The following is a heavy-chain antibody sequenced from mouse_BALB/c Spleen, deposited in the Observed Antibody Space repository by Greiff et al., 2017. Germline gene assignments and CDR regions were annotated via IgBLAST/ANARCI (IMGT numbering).Heavy chain of an antibody. V-gene: IGHV5-6-5*01. CDR3: ARGVRFAY. Sequence: EVQLVESGGGLVKPGGSLKLSCAASGFTFSSYAMSWVRQTPEKRLEWVASISSGGSTYYPDSVKGRFTISRDNARNILYLQMSSLRSEDTAMYYCARGVRFAYWGQGTLVTVSA. D-gene: IGHD2-14*01. CDR1: GFTFSSYA. J-gene: IGHJ3*01. CDR2: ISSGGST.